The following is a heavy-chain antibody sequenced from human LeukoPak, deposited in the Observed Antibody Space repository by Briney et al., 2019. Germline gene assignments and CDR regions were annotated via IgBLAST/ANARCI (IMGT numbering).Heavy chain of an antibody. V-gene: IGHV4-61*02. CDR2: ICTSGST. CDR3: ARDGWNYDILTGYKYYFDY. J-gene: IGHJ4*02. CDR1: VGSISSGSYY. Sequence: SQTLSLTCTASVGSISSGSYYWSWIRQPAGKGLEWIGRICTSGSTNYNPSLKSRVTISVDTSKNQFSLKLSSVTAADTAVYYCARDGWNYDILTGYKYYFDYWGQGTLVTVSS. D-gene: IGHD3-9*01.